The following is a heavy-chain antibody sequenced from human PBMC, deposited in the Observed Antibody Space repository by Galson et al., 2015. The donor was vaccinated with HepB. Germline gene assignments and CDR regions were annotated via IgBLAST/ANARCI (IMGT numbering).Heavy chain of an antibody. CDR3: TRDAMGRGSGSYSAVDY. Sequence: SLRLSCAASGFTFKIFTMHWVRQAPGKGLEWVATTSSLGDILYYADSVRGRFTISRDNSKNILSLQMHSLRAEDTAVYYCTRDAMGRGSGSYSAVDYWGQGTRVTVSS. D-gene: IGHD1-26*01. V-gene: IGHV3-30-3*01. CDR1: GFTFKIFT. J-gene: IGHJ4*02. CDR2: TSSLGDIL.